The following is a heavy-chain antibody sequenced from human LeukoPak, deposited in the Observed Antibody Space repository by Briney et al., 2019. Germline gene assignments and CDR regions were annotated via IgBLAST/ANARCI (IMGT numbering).Heavy chain of an antibody. D-gene: IGHD5-18*01. CDR2: IIPIFGTA. CDR3: ARNPLNAERYSYGAYYYYYKDV. J-gene: IGHJ6*03. V-gene: IGHV1-69*13. CDR1: GGTFSSYA. Sequence: ASVKVSCKAPGGTFSSYAISWVRQAPGQGLEWMGGIIPIFGTANYAQKFQGRVTITADESTSTAYMELSSLRSEDTAVYYCARNPLNAERYSYGAYYYYYKDVWGKGTTVTVSS.